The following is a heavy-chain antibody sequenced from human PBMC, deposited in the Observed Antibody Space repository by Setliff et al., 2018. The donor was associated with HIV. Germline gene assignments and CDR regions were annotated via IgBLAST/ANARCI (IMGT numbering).Heavy chain of an antibody. CDR2: ISTHSVYSVNK. CDR1: GYTFTSYG. J-gene: IGHJ6*03. CDR3: ASSTPYDYYSYLGV. Sequence: ASVKVSCKAFGYTFTSYGINWVRQAPGQGLEWTGWISTHSVYSVNKNYAQKFQGRVTITADESTSTAYMELSSLRSEDTAVYYCASSTPYDYYSYLGVWGKGTTVTVSS. V-gene: IGHV1-18*01.